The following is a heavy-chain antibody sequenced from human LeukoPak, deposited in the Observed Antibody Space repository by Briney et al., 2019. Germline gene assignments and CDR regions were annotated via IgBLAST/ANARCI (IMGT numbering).Heavy chain of an antibody. Sequence: GGSLRLSFAASGFPFSSYAMNWVRPAPGKGLEWVSGISGTGGSTNYADSVKGRFTISRDNSMNTLYLQMNSLRAEDTAVYYCAKDSPSIAVAGNFDYWGQGTLVTVSS. D-gene: IGHD6-19*01. CDR2: ISGTGGST. J-gene: IGHJ4*02. V-gene: IGHV3-23*01. CDR1: GFPFSSYA. CDR3: AKDSPSIAVAGNFDY.